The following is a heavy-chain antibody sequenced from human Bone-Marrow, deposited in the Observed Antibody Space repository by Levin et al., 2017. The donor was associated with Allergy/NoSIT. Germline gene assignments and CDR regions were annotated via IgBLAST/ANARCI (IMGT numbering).Heavy chain of an antibody. J-gene: IGHJ5*02. CDR2: IYPGDSDT. CDR1: GYSFTSYW. Sequence: GESLKISCKGSGYSFTSYWIGWVRQMPGKGLEWMGIIYPGDSDTRYSPSFQGQVTISADKSISTAYLQWSSLKASDTAMYYCARQSDYGDDVGWFDPWGQGTLVTVSS. V-gene: IGHV5-51*01. D-gene: IGHD4-17*01. CDR3: ARQSDYGDDVGWFDP.